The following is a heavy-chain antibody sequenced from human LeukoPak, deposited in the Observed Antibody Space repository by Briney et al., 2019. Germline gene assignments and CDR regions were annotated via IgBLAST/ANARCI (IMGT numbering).Heavy chain of an antibody. CDR2: INPNSGGT. CDR1: GYTFTGYY. J-gene: IGHJ4*02. D-gene: IGHD1-26*01. Sequence: ASVKVSCKASGYTFTGYYMHWVRQAPGQGLEWMGWINPNSGGTNYAQKFQGRVTMTRDTSISTAYMELSRLRSDDTAVYYCARSKGRGSYWIIDYWGQGTLVTVSS. CDR3: ARSKGRGSYWIIDY. V-gene: IGHV1-2*02.